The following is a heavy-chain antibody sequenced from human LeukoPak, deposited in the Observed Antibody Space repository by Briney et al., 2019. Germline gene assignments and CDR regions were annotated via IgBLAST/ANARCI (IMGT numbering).Heavy chain of an antibody. Sequence: NWVRQPPGKGLEWIGEIYHSGSTNYNPSLKSRVTISVDKSKNQFSLKLSSVTAADTAVYYCARVDLGYYIDYWGQGTLVTVSS. CDR3: ARVDLGYYIDY. D-gene: IGHD1-26*01. J-gene: IGHJ4*02. CDR2: IYHSGST. V-gene: IGHV4/OR15-8*01.